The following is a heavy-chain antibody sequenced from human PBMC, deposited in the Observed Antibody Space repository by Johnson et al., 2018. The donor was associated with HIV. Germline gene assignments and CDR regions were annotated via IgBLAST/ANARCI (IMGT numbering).Heavy chain of an antibody. CDR3: ARVKGITVFGVVRPHGAFDI. CDR2: ISYDGSNK. CDR1: GFSFSSYA. J-gene: IGHJ3*02. V-gene: IGHV3-30*14. D-gene: IGHD3-3*01. Sequence: QVQLVESGGGLVQPGGSLRLSCAASGFSFSSYAMHWVRQSPGKGLEWVAVISYDGSNKYYADSVKGRFTISRDHSKNTLYLQMNSLRVEDTAVYYCARVKGITVFGVVRPHGAFDIWGQGTMVTVSS.